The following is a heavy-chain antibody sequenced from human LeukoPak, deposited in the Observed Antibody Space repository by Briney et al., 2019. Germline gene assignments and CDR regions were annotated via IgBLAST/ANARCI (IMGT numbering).Heavy chain of an antibody. D-gene: IGHD6-19*01. J-gene: IGHJ4*02. V-gene: IGHV3-11*03. CDR2: ISSNTIYT. Sequence: GRSLRLSCAASGFTFSEHYMSWVRQAPGKGLEWLSYISSNTIYTNYADSVKGRFSISRDNAKNSLYLQMNSLRVEDTAVYYYARLYGDSSGTFFDHWGQGTLVTVSS. CDR3: ARLYGDSSGTFFDH. CDR1: GFTFSEHY.